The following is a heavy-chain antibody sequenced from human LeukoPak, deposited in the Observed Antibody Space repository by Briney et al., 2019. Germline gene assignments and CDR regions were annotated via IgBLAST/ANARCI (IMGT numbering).Heavy chain of an antibody. CDR1: GFTFSSYS. D-gene: IGHD2-8*02. Sequence: GGSLRLSCAASGFTFSSYSMNWVRRAPGKGLEWVSSISSSSSYIYYADSVKGRFTISRDNAKNSVYLQMNSLRAEDTAVYYCASADTRGAYYFDYWGQGMLVTVSS. J-gene: IGHJ4*02. CDR3: ASADTRGAYYFDY. CDR2: ISSSSSYI. V-gene: IGHV3-21*01.